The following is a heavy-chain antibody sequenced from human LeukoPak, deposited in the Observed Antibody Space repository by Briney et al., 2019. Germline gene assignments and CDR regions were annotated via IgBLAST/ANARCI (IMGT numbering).Heavy chain of an antibody. CDR2: IYSGGST. CDR3: ARFSVDTSDYYYYYMDV. Sequence: GGSLRLSCAASGFTFSSYGMSWVRQAPGKGLEWVSVIYSGGSTYYADSVKGRFTISRDNSKNTLYLQMNSLRAEDTAVYYCARFSVDTSDYYYYYMDVWGKGTTVTISS. D-gene: IGHD5-24*01. J-gene: IGHJ6*03. V-gene: IGHV3-53*01. CDR1: GFTFSSYG.